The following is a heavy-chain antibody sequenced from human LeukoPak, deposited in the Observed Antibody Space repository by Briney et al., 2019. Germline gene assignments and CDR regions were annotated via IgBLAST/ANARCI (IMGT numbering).Heavy chain of an antibody. V-gene: IGHV4-39*01. J-gene: IGHJ4*02. CDR3: ARHGPGETAPLYYFDY. Sequence: SETLSLTCTVSGGSISSSSYYWGWIRQPPGKGLEWIGSIYYSGSTYYNPSLKSRVTISVDTSKNQFSLKLSSVTAADTAVYYCARHGPGETAPLYYFDYWGQGTLVTVSS. CDR2: IYYSGST. D-gene: IGHD5-24*01. CDR1: GGSISSSSYY.